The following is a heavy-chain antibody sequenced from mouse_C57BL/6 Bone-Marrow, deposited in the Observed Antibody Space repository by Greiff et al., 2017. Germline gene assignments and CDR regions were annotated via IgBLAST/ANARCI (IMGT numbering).Heavy chain of an antibody. CDR1: GFTFSSYA. V-gene: IGHV5-9-1*02. J-gene: IGHJ1*03. D-gene: IGHD2-5*01. Sequence: VQLKESGEGLVKPGGSLKLSCAASGFTFSSYAMSWVRQTPEKRLEWVAYISSGGDYIYYADTVKGRFTISRDNARNTLYLQMSSLKSEDTAMYYCTRERRNYSNYVWYFDVWGTGTTVTVSS. CDR2: ISSGGDYI. CDR3: TRERRNYSNYVWYFDV.